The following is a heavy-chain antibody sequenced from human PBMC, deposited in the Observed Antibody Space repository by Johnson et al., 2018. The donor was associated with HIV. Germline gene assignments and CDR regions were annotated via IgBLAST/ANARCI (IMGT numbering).Heavy chain of an antibody. V-gene: IGHV3-30-3*01. D-gene: IGHD3-22*01. Sequence: VQLVESGGGLVKPGGSLRLSCAASGFTFSSYWMNWVRQAPGKGLEWMAFISYDGSNKYFTDSVRGRFTISRDNSKNTLFLQMNSLRAEDTAVYYCVRRFYDSSAFDIWGQGTLVTVSS. CDR3: VRRFYDSSAFDI. CDR1: GFTFSSYW. J-gene: IGHJ3*02. CDR2: ISYDGSNK.